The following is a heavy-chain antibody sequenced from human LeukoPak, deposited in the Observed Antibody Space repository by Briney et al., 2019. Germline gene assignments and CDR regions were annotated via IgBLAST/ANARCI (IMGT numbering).Heavy chain of an antibody. V-gene: IGHV3-33*01. CDR2: MWYDGRNK. D-gene: IGHD3-3*01. J-gene: IGHJ5*02. Sequence: GGSLRLSCAASGFTLSSFGMVWVRQAPGKGLEWVTLMWYDGRNKYYADSVKGRFTISRDNSKNTVYLQMNSLRGEDTAVYYRARGPIDFWSGYNNWFDPWGQGTLVTVSS. CDR1: GFTLSSFG. CDR3: ARGPIDFWSGYNNWFDP.